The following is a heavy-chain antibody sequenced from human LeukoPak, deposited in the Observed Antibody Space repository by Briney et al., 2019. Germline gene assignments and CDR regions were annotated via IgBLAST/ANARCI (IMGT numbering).Heavy chain of an antibody. D-gene: IGHD1-26*01. J-gene: IGHJ4*02. CDR3: AIDLRYSGSY. CDR1: GFTSSSYG. V-gene: IGHV3-30*02. Sequence: GGSLRLSCAASGFTSSSYGMHWVRQAPGKGLEWVAFIRYDGSNKYYADSVKGRFTISRDNSKNTLYLQMNSLRAEDTAVYYCAIDLRYSGSYCGQGTLVTVSS. CDR2: IRYDGSNK.